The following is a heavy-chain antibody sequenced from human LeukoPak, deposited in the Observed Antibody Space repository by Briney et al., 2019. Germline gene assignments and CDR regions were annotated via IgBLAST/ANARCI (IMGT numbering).Heavy chain of an antibody. Sequence: GGSLRLSCAASGFTFSSYNMNWVRQAPGKGLEWVSSISGSGVNTYYADSVKGRFTISRDNSKNTLYLQMSTLRAEDTAIYYCAKAPEYSYYWVFDYWGQGTLITVSS. CDR1: GFTFSSYN. CDR2: ISGSGVNT. V-gene: IGHV3-23*01. D-gene: IGHD5-18*01. J-gene: IGHJ4*02. CDR3: AKAPEYSYYWVFDY.